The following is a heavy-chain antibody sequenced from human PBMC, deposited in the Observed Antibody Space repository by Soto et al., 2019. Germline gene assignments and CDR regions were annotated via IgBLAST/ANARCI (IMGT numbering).Heavy chain of an antibody. CDR1: GLTFSNYG. D-gene: IGHD5-18*01. CDR2: IWYDGSNK. V-gene: IGHV3-33*01. J-gene: IGHJ4*02. CDR3: AREGYVDTATVIPYFDY. Sequence: AGGSLRLSCAASGLTFSNYGMHWVRQAPGKGLEWVAVIWYDGSNKYYADSVKGRFTISRDNSKNTLYLQMNSLRAEDTAVYYCAREGYVDTATVIPYFDYWGQGTLVTVSS.